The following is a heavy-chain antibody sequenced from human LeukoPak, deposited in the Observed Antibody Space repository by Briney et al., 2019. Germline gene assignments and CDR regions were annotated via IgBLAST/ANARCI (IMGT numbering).Heavy chain of an antibody. CDR1: GYTFTGYY. Sequence: ASVKVSCKASGYTFTGYYMHWVRQAPGQGLEWMGWINPNSGGTNYAQKFQGRVTMTRDTSISTAYMELSRLRSDDTAVYYCARVLLAAAGKGGYYYYMDVWGNGTTVTVSS. J-gene: IGHJ6*03. CDR2: INPNSGGT. CDR3: ARVLLAAAGKGGYYYYMDV. V-gene: IGHV1-2*02. D-gene: IGHD6-13*01.